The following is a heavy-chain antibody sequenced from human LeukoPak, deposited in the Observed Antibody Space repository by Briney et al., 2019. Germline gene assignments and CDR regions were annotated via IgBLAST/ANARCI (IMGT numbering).Heavy chain of an antibody. Sequence: SETLSLTCTVSGGSISSSSYYWGWIRQPPGKGLEWIGSIYYSGSTYYNPSLKSRVTISVDTSKNQFSLKLSSVTAADTAVYYCARDLEGTSFAFDIWGQGTMVTVSS. V-gene: IGHV4-39*07. CDR2: IYYSGST. CDR1: GGSISSSSYY. D-gene: IGHD3-10*01. J-gene: IGHJ3*02. CDR3: ARDLEGTSFAFDI.